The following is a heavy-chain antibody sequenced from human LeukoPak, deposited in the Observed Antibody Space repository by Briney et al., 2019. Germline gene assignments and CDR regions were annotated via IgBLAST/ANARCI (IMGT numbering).Heavy chain of an antibody. J-gene: IGHJ4*02. CDR1: GGSISSSSYY. V-gene: IGHV4-39*01. Sequence: SETLSLTCTVSGGSISSSSYYWGWIRQPPGKGLEWIGNIYYSGSTYYNPSLKSRVTISVDTSKIQFSLKLSSVTAADTAVYYCARRDRTVSFDYWGQGTLVTVSS. D-gene: IGHD3/OR15-3a*01. CDR3: ARRDRTVSFDY. CDR2: IYYSGST.